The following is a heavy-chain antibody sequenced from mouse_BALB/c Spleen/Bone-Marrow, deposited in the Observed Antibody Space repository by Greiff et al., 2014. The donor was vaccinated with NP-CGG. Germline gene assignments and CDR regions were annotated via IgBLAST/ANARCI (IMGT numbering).Heavy chain of an antibody. CDR1: GFTFSSYG. CDR2: INNNGGST. D-gene: IGHD1-1*01. J-gene: IGHJ1*01. V-gene: IGHV5-6-3*01. Sequence: EVNVVESGGGLVQPGGSLKLSCVASGFTFSSYGMSWVRQTPDERLELVATINNNGGSTYYPDSVKGQFTISRDNAKNTLYLQMSSLKSEDTAMYYCARVYGWYFDVWGAGTTVTVSS. CDR3: ARVYGWYFDV.